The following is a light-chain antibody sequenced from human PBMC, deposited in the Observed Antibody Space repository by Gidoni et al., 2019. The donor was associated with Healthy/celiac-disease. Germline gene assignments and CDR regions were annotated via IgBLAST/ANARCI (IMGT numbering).Light chain of an antibody. CDR1: QDITSY. V-gene: IGKV1-9*01. CDR3: QQLNSYPQT. CDR2: AAS. J-gene: IGKJ1*01. Sequence: TQLTQSPSSLSASVGDRVTIPWRASQDITSYLAWYQQKPGKAPKLLIYAASTLQIRVPSRLSGSGSGTDFTLTISSLQPEDFAAYYYQQLNSYPQTFGQGTKVEIK.